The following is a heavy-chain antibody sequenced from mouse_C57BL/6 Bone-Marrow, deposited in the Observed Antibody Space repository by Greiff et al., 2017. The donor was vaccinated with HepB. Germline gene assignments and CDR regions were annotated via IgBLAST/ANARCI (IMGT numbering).Heavy chain of an antibody. CDR1: GYTFTSYG. V-gene: IGHV1-81*01. CDR3: ARGRYGNMWDY. CDR2: IYPSSGNT. D-gene: IGHD2-1*01. J-gene: IGHJ2*01. Sequence: QVQLQQSGAELARPGASVKLSCKASGYTFTSYGIRWVKQSNGQGLEWIGEIYPSSGNTYYNQKFKGKATLTVDKSSSTAYMELRSLTSEDAAVYFYARGRYGNMWDYGGQGTTLTVSS.